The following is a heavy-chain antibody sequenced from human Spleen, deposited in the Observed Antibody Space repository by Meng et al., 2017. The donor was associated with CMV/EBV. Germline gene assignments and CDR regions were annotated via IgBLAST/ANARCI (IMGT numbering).Heavy chain of an antibody. CDR3: ARDDLSYGMDV. CDR2: INANNGAT. CDR1: GSTFTDHY. Sequence: ASVKVSCKASGSTFTDHYIHWVRQPPGQGLEWMGWINANNGATHYAQNFQGRLTVTRDTSISTAYMDLNRLRSDDTAVYYCARDDLSYGMDVWGQGTTVTVSS. V-gene: IGHV1-2*02. J-gene: IGHJ6*02.